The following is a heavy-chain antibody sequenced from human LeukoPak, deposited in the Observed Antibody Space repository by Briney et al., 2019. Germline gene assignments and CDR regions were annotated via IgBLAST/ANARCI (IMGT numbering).Heavy chain of an antibody. V-gene: IGHV3-23*01. CDR1: GFTLSSYA. J-gene: IGHJ4*02. CDR2: ISGIDGSS. D-gene: IGHD2-2*01. Sequence: GGSLRLSCAASGFTLSSYAMNWVRQAPGKGLEWVSAISGIDGSSYYADSVKGRFTISRDNSKNTLYPQMNSLRPEDTAVYYCAKDPRSLGYCTSSSCPYFDYWGQGTLVTVSS. CDR3: AKDPRSLGYCTSSSCPYFDY.